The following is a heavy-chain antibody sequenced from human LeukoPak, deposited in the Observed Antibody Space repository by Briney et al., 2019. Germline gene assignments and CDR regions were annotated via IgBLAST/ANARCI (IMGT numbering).Heavy chain of an antibody. CDR3: ARDWSYYGSGSLSNYYYGMDV. Sequence: PGGSLRLSCAASGFTFSDYYMSWIRQAPGKGLEWVSYISSSSSYTNYADSAKGRFTISRDNAKNSLYLQMNSLRAEDTAVYYCARDWSYYGSGSLSNYYYGMDVWGQGTTVTVSS. J-gene: IGHJ6*02. CDR2: ISSSSSYT. D-gene: IGHD3-10*01. CDR1: GFTFSDYY. V-gene: IGHV3-11*05.